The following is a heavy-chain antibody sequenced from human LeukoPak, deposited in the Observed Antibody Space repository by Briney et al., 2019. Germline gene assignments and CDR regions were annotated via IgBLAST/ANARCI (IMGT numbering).Heavy chain of an antibody. Sequence: PSETLSLTCTVSGGSISSSSYYWSWIRQPPGKGLEWIGYIYYSGSTNYNPSLKSRVTISVDTSKNQFSLKLSSVTAADTAVYYCARHGYRRFFDYWGQGTLVTVSS. D-gene: IGHD5-18*01. J-gene: IGHJ4*02. V-gene: IGHV4-61*05. CDR1: GGSISSSSYY. CDR2: IYYSGST. CDR3: ARHGYRRFFDY.